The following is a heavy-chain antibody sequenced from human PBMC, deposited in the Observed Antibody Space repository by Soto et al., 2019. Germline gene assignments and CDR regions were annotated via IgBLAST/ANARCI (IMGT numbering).Heavy chain of an antibody. CDR3: AKLLYDFWSGVYYFDY. CDR1: GFTFSSYA. D-gene: IGHD3-3*01. Sequence: GGSLRLSCAASGFTFSSYAMSWVRQAPGKGLEWVSAISGSGGSTYYADPVKGRFTISRDNSKNTLYLQMNSLRAEDTAVYYCAKLLYDFWSGVYYFDYWGQGTLVTVSS. CDR2: ISGSGGST. V-gene: IGHV3-23*01. J-gene: IGHJ4*02.